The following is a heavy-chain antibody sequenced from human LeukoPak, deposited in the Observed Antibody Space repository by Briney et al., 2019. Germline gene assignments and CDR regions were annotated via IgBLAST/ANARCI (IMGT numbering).Heavy chain of an antibody. CDR3: ARGYSSSWYAFDY. J-gene: IGHJ4*02. V-gene: IGHV3-48*04. CDR1: GFTFSSYS. D-gene: IGHD6-13*01. CDR2: ISSSSSTI. Sequence: PGGSLRLSCAASGFTFSSYSMNWVRQAPGKGLGWVSYISSSSSTIYYADSVKGRFTISRDNAKNSLYLQMNSLRAEDTAVYYCARGYSSSWYAFDYWGQGTLVTVSS.